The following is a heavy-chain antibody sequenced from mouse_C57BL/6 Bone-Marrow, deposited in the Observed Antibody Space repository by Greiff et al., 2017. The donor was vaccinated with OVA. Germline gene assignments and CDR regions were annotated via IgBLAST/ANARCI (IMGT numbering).Heavy chain of an antibody. V-gene: IGHV1-61*01. CDR1: GYTFTSYW. CDR2: IYPSDSET. CDR3: ARSGRLRRSWFAY. J-gene: IGHJ3*01. Sequence: QVQLKQPGAELVRPGSSVKLSCKASGYTFTSYWMGWVKQRPGQGLEWIGNIYPSDSETHYHQKFKDKATLTVDKSSSTAYMQLSILTSEDSAVYYCARSGRLRRSWFAYWGQGTLVTVSA. D-gene: IGHD2-4*01.